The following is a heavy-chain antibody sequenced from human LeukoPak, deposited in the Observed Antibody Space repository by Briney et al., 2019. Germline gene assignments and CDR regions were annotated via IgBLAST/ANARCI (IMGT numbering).Heavy chain of an antibody. J-gene: IGHJ4*02. CDR1: GFTFSSYA. Sequence: PGGSLRLSCAASGFTFSSYAMSWVRQAPGKGLEWVSAISGSGGSTYYADSVKGRFTISRDNSKNTLYLQMNSLRAEDTAVYYCAKGRGYSGSCFRFDYWGQGTLVTVSS. CDR3: AKGRGYSGSCFRFDY. CDR2: ISGSGGST. D-gene: IGHD1-26*01. V-gene: IGHV3-23*01.